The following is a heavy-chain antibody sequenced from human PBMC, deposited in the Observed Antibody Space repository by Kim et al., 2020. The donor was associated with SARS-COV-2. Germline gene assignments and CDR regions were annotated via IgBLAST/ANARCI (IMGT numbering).Heavy chain of an antibody. V-gene: IGHV3-49*02. D-gene: IGHD6-13*01. J-gene: IGHJ3*01. Sequence: GGTTEYAASVKGRFTISRDDSKSIAYLQMNSLTTEDTAVYYCTRGRYSPFWGQGTMVTVSS. CDR2: GGTT. CDR3: TRGRYSPF.